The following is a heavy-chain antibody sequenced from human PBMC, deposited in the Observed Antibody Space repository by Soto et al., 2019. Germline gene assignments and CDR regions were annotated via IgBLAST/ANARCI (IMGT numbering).Heavy chain of an antibody. D-gene: IGHD3-22*01. CDR2: INPSGGST. Sequence: QVQLVQSGAEVKKPGASVKVSCKASGYTFTSYYMHWVRQAPGQGLEWMGIINPSGGSTSYAQKFQGRVTMTRDTSTSTVYMELSSLRSEDTAVYYCARDYYDSSGYYYVSFDYWGQGTLVTVS. CDR3: ARDYYDSSGYYYVSFDY. V-gene: IGHV1-46*01. J-gene: IGHJ4*02. CDR1: GYTFTSYY.